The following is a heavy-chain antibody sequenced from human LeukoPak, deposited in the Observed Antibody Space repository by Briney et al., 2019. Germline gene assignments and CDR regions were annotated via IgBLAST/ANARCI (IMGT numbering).Heavy chain of an antibody. CDR2: IDTDGSST. CDR1: GFTFSNYW. V-gene: IGHV3-74*01. J-gene: IGHJ4*02. Sequence: GGSLRLSCAASGFTFSNYWMFWVRQVPGKGLVWVSRIDTDGSSTTYADSVKGRFTISRDNAKNTLYLQMNSLGAEDTAVYYCAKVLLVVVVAATRGGPFDYWGQGTLVTVSS. CDR3: AKVLLVVVVAATRGGPFDY. D-gene: IGHD2-15*01.